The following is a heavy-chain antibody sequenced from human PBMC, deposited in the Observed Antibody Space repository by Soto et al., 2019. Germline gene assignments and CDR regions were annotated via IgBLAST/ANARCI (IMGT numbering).Heavy chain of an antibody. V-gene: IGHV2-5*01. CDR1: GFSLSTSGVG. J-gene: IGHJ4*02. CDR3: AHSRVYYYDSSGYYAIPGY. D-gene: IGHD3-22*01. CDR2: IYWNDDK. Sequence: QITLKESGPTLVNPTQTLTLTCTFSGFSLSTSGVGVGWIRQPPGKALEWLALIYWNDDKRYSPSLKSRLTITKDTSKNQVVLTMTSMDPVDTDTYYCAHSRVYYYDSSGYYAIPGYWGQGTLVTVSS.